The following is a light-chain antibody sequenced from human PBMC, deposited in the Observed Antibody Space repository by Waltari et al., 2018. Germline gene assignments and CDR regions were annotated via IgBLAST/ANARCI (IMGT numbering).Light chain of an antibody. Sequence: IVLTQSPGTLSLSPGDSATLSCRASPSIAISYLAWYQQRPGQAPRLLIYSASNRASGVPDRFSGSGSRTDFTLTISRLEPEDFALYYCQHYGTSRTFGQGSKVEMK. J-gene: IGKJ1*01. CDR3: QHYGTSRT. CDR2: SAS. V-gene: IGKV3-20*01. CDR1: PSIAISY.